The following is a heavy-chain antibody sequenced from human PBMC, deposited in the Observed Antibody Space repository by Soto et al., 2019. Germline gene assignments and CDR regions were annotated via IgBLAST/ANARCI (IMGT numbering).Heavy chain of an antibody. CDR1: GYTFTSYA. D-gene: IGHD3-3*01. Sequence: ASVKVSCKASGYTFTSYAMHWVRQAPGQRLEWMGIINPSGGSTSYAQKFQGRVTMTRDTSTSTVYMELSSLRSEDAAVYYCARDSPYDFWSGYYISGYMDVWGKGATVTVSS. CDR3: ARDSPYDFWSGYYISGYMDV. V-gene: IGHV1-46*03. J-gene: IGHJ6*03. CDR2: INPSGGST.